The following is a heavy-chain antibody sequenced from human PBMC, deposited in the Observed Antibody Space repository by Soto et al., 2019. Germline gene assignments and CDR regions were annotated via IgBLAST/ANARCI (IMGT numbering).Heavy chain of an antibody. CDR2: INPATGAA. J-gene: IGHJ3*02. CDR1: GYPVTAYY. Sequence: QLHLVQSGAVVKKPGASVTVSCSASGYPVTAYYMHWVRQAPGRGLEWMGGINPATGAAKYTQTFKGRVPMTRDTSTSTVFMELCGLTSEDTAGFYCARGGGVGVAGSAAFDMWGQGTLVTVSS. CDR3: ARGGGVGVAGSAAFDM. D-gene: IGHD3-3*01. V-gene: IGHV1-2*02.